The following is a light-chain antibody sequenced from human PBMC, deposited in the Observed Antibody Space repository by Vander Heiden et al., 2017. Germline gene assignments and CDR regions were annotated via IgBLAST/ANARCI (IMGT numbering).Light chain of an antibody. CDR1: QSISSW. CDR3: QQDYTYLFT. Sequence: DIQITPSPSSLSASVGDRVTITCRASQSISSWLAWYQQKPGKAPKLLIYDASRLESGVPSRFSGSGSGTEFTLSISSLQPDDFATYYCQQDYTYLFTFGRGTKVDIK. CDR2: DAS. V-gene: IGKV1-5*01. J-gene: IGKJ3*01.